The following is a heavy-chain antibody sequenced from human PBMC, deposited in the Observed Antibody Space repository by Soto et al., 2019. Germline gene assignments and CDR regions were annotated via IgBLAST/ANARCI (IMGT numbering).Heavy chain of an antibody. V-gene: IGHV3-30*04. CDR3: ERDMYSSDYFVKWFEP. CDR1: GFSFSSYA. CDR2: ISKDGMNK. J-gene: IGHJ5*02. D-gene: IGHD6-19*01. Sequence: QVRLLESGGGVVQPGRSLRLSCTASGFSFSSYAMYCFRQPPGKGLEWVAVISKDGMNKNYADSVKGRVTVSRDNANYSLDLQLNSLRGEDTAMYYCERDMYSSDYFVKWFEPWGQGTLVTVSS.